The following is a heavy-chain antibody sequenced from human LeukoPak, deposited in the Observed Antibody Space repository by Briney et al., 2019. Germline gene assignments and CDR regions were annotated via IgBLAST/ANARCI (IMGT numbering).Heavy chain of an antibody. CDR3: ARIRDRDYYGSGMPFDY. V-gene: IGHV5-51*01. J-gene: IGHJ4*02. CDR2: IYPGDSDT. CDR1: GYSFTSYW. D-gene: IGHD3-10*01. Sequence: GESLKISCKGSGYSFTSYWIGWVRQMPGKGLEWVGIIYPGDSDTRYSPSFQGQVTISADKSITTAYLQWSSLKASDTAMYYCARIRDRDYYGSGMPFDYWGQGTLVTVSA.